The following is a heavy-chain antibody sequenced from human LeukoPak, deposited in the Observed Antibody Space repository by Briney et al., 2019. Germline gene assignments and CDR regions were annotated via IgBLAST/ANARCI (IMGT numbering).Heavy chain of an antibody. Sequence: GGSLRLSCAASGFTFSSYGMHWVRQAPDKGLEWVAFIRYDGINKYYADSVRGRFTISRDNAKNSLYLQMNSLRAEDTAVYYCAGTDTTGYIPREWDYWYFDLWGRGTLVTVSS. CDR1: GFTFSSYG. CDR2: IRYDGINK. J-gene: IGHJ2*01. D-gene: IGHD1-1*01. V-gene: IGHV3-30*02. CDR3: AGTDTTGYIPREWDYWYFDL.